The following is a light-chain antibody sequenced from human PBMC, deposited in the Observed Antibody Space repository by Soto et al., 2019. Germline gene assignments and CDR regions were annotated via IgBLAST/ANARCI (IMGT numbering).Light chain of an antibody. CDR2: AAS. CDR3: QQYNSYSWT. CDR1: QSIRSY. J-gene: IGKJ1*01. V-gene: IGKV1-39*01. Sequence: DIQLTQSPSSLSASVGDRVTITCRASQSIRSYLNWYQQKPGKAPKLLIYAASSLQTGVSSRFSGSGSGTDFTLTISSLQPDDFATYYCQQYNSYSWTFGQGTTGDIK.